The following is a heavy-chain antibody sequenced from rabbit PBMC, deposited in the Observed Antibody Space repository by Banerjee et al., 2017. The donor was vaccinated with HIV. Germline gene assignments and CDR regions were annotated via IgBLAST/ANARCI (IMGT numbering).Heavy chain of an antibody. CDR3: AREGYGDGTGDYDL. Sequence: QSLEESGGGLVQPEGSLTLTCTASGFSFSSGYYMCWVRQAPGKGLEWIGCIDAGSSGSTYYATWAKGRFTISKTSSTTVALQMTSLTAADTATYFCAREGYGDGTGDYDLWGQGTLVTVS. D-gene: IGHD7-1*01. V-gene: IGHV1S40*01. CDR2: IDAGSSGST. CDR1: GFSFSSGYY. J-gene: IGHJ3*01.